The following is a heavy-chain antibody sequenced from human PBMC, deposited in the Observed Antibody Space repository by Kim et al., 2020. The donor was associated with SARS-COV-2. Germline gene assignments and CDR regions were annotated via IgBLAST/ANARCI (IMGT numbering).Heavy chain of an antibody. Sequence: ADSVQGRFAISRANAKHTLYLQMNNLGAEDTAVYYCAMRSGSGSFYWFDPWGQGTLVTVSS. V-gene: IGHV3-74*01. J-gene: IGHJ5*02. D-gene: IGHD3-10*01. CDR3: AMRSGSGSFYWFDP.